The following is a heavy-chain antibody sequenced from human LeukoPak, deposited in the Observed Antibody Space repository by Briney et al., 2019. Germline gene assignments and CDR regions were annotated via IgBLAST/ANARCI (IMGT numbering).Heavy chain of an antibody. J-gene: IGHJ4*02. D-gene: IGHD2-2*01. V-gene: IGHV3-20*04. CDR1: GFTFDDYG. CDR3: ARDAIRYCSSTSCYAFFAY. CDR2: INWNGGST. Sequence: GESLKISCAASGFTFDDYGMSWVRQAPGKGLEWVSGINWNGGSTGYADSVKGRFTISRDNAKNSLYLQMNSLRAEDTALYYCARDAIRYCSSTSCYAFFAYWGQGTLVTVSS.